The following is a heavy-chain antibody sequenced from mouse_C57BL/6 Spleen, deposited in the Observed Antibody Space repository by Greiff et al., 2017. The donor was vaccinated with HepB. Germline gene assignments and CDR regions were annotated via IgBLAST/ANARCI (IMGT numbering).Heavy chain of an antibody. V-gene: IGHV1-26*01. D-gene: IGHD1-1*01. CDR2: INPNNGGT. CDR3: ARDWSYYGSSYWYFDY. J-gene: IGHJ2*01. Sequence: QLQQSGPELVKPGASVKISCKASGYTFTDYYMNWVKQSHGKSLEWIGDINPNNGGTSYNQKFKGKATLTVDKSSSTAYMELRSLTSEDSAVYYCARDWSYYGSSYWYFDYWGQGTTLTVSS. CDR1: GYTFTDYY.